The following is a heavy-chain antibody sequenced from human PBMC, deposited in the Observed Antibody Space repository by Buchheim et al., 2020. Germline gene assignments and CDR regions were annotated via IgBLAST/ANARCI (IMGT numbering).Heavy chain of an antibody. CDR1: GFTFSSYA. D-gene: IGHD2-2*01. CDR2: ISYDGSNK. CDR3: ARGDCSSTSCSYYYYGMDV. Sequence: QVQLVESGGGVVQPGRSLRLSCAASGFTFSSYAMHWVRQAPGKGLEWVAVISYDGSNKYYADSVKGGFTISRGNSKNTLSLQMNSLRAEDTAVYYCARGDCSSTSCSYYYYGMDVWGQGTT. J-gene: IGHJ6*02. V-gene: IGHV3-30*04.